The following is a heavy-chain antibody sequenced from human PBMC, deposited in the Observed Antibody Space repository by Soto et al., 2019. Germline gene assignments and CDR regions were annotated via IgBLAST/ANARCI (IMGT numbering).Heavy chain of an antibody. J-gene: IGHJ4*02. CDR2: IYYSGST. Sequence: QVQLQESGPGLVKPSQTLSLTCTVSGGSISSGDYYWSWIRQPPGKGLEWIGYIYYSGSTYYNPSLKSRVTISVDTSKNQFSLKLSSVTAADTAVYYCARWGVTMLVVENDSDYWGQGTLVTVSS. CDR1: GGSISSGDYY. CDR3: ARWGVTMLVVENDSDY. V-gene: IGHV4-30-4*01. D-gene: IGHD3-22*01.